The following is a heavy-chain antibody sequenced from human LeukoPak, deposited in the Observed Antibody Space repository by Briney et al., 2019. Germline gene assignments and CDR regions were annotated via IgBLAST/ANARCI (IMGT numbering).Heavy chain of an antibody. CDR1: GDSISSSSYY. J-gene: IGHJ4*02. Sequence: SETLSLTCPVSGDSISSSSYYWGWIRQPPGKGLEWIGSIYYSGSTYYNPSLKSRVTMSVDTSKNQFSLKLSSVTAADTAVYYCHTMVRRVIIYDYWGQGTLVTVSS. D-gene: IGHD3-10*01. CDR2: IYYSGST. CDR3: HTMVRRVIIYDY. V-gene: IGHV4-39*03.